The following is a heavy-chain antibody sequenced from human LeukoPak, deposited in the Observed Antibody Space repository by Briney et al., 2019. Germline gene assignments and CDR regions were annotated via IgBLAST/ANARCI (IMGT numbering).Heavy chain of an antibody. D-gene: IGHD2-15*01. Sequence: ASVKVSCKTSGYTFIDYYIHWVRQAPGQGLEWMGWINTKSGGTLYAQRFQGRVTMTRDTSISTVYMELGGLRSDDTAVYFCARGSLSYSYYFDYWGQGTLVTVSS. CDR3: ARGSLSYSYYFDY. CDR1: GYTFIDYY. V-gene: IGHV1-2*02. CDR2: INTKSGGT. J-gene: IGHJ4*02.